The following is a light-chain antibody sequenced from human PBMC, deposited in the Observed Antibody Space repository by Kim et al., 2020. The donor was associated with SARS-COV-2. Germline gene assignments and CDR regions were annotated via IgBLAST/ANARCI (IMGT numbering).Light chain of an antibody. CDR2: EDN. Sequence: NFMLTQPHSVSESPGKTVTISCTRSSGSIASNYVQWYQQRPGSAPTTVIYEDNQRPSGVPDRFSGSIDSSSNSASLTISGLKTEDEADYYCQSYDSSNYGGVFGGGTQLTVL. J-gene: IGLJ3*02. V-gene: IGLV6-57*04. CDR1: SGSIASNY. CDR3: QSYDSSNYGGV.